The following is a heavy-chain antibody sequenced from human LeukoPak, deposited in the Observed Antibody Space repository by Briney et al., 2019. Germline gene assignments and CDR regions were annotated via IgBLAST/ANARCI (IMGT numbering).Heavy chain of an antibody. Sequence: ASVTVSCTASGYTFTSYDINWVRQATGQGLEWMGWMNPNSGNTGYAQKFQGRVTMTRNTSISTAYMELSSLRSEDTAVYYCARLGYGDYLAEFDYWGQGTLVTVSS. J-gene: IGHJ4*02. CDR3: ARLGYGDYLAEFDY. CDR2: MNPNSGNT. D-gene: IGHD4-17*01. CDR1: GYTFTSYD. V-gene: IGHV1-8*01.